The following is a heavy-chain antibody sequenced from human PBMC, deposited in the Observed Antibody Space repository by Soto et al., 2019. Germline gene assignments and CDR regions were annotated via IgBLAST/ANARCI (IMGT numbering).Heavy chain of an antibody. J-gene: IGHJ4*02. Sequence: QVQLQQWGAGLLKPSETLSLTCAVYGGSFSGYYWSWIRQPPGKGVEWMGEINHSGNTDNNPSLKSRATISVNTTKDQFSLKLSSVTAGVTAVYYCARGREAVRGVILFYFDYWGQGTLVTVSS. D-gene: IGHD3-10*01. CDR2: INHSGNT. CDR1: GGSFSGYY. CDR3: ARGREAVRGVILFYFDY. V-gene: IGHV4-34*04.